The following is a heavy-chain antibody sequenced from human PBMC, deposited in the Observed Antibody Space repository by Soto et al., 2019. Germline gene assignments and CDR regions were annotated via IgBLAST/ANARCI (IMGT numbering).Heavy chain of an antibody. CDR1: GFTFSSYS. V-gene: IGHV3-30-3*01. D-gene: IGHD2-2*02. J-gene: IGHJ4*02. CDR2: ISNNGINE. Sequence: PGGSLILSWVASGFTFSSYSMYWVLEAPGKGLEWVAGISNNGINEDYADSVRGRFTISRDNSQNTLYLQMNSLTGEDTAVYYCSISRDVCHPPFLDFRGQGSLDTGSS. CDR3: SISRDVCHPPFLDF.